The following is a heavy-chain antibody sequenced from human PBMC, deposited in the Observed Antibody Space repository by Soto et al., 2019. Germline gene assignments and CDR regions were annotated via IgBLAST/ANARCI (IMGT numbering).Heavy chain of an antibody. D-gene: IGHD3-3*01. CDR1: GFTFSSYD. Sequence: GGSLRLSCAASGFTFSSYDMHWARQATEKGLEWVSAIGTASDTNYPASVKGRFTISRENVKNFLYLQMNNLGTEDTAVYYCTRGFFAAFDYWGQGALVTVSS. CDR2: IGTASDT. J-gene: IGHJ4*02. V-gene: IGHV3-13*01. CDR3: TRGFFAAFDY.